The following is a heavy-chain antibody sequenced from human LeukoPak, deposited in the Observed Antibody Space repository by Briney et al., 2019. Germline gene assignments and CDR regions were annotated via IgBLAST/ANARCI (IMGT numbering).Heavy chain of an antibody. J-gene: IGHJ3*02. D-gene: IGHD2-21*01. V-gene: IGHV5-51*01. Sequence: PGESLKISCKGSGYSFTSYWIGWVRQMPGKGLEWMGIIYPGDSDTKYSPSFQGQVTFSADKSITTAYLQWSSLKASDTAIYYCARRNPLAYDAFDIWGQGTMVTVSS. CDR2: IYPGDSDT. CDR1: GYSFTSYW. CDR3: ARRNPLAYDAFDI.